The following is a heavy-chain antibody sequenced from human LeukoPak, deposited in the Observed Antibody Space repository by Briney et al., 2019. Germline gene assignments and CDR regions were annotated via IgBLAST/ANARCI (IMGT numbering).Heavy chain of an antibody. D-gene: IGHD6-19*01. CDR3: ARDQYSSGWYEGDY. Sequence: VASVKVSCKASGYTFTGYYMHWVRQAPGQGLEWMGRINPNSGGTNYAQKFQGRVTMTRDTSISTAYMELSRLRSDDTAVYYCARDQYSSGWYEGDYWGQGTLVTVSS. V-gene: IGHV1-2*06. CDR1: GYTFTGYY. J-gene: IGHJ4*02. CDR2: INPNSGGT.